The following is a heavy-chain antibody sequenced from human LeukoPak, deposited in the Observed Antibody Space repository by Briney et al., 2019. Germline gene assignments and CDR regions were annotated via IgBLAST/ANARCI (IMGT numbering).Heavy chain of an antibody. D-gene: IGHD7-27*01. CDR3: ARDLWGSRSY. CDR1: GYTFTSYA. CDR2: INAGNGNT. Sequence: ASVKVSCKASGYTFTSYAMHWVRQAPGQRLEWMGWINAGNGNTKYSLKFQGRVTITRDTSASTAYMELNSLRAEDTAVYYCARDLWGSRSYWGQGTLVTVSS. V-gene: IGHV1-3*01. J-gene: IGHJ4*02.